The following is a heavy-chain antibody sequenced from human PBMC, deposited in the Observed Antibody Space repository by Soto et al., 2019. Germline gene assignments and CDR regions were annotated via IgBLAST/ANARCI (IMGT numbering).Heavy chain of an antibody. CDR1: GFTSSDYY. J-gene: IGHJ4*02. D-gene: IGHD6-13*01. CDR2: ISSSSSYT. V-gene: IGHV3-11*03. Sequence: GGSLRLSCAASGFTSSDYYMSWIRQAPGKGLEWVSYISSSSSYTNYADSVKGRFTISRDNAKNSLYLQMNSLRAEDTAVYYCASRIAAAGYFDYWGQGTLVTVSS. CDR3: ASRIAAAGYFDY.